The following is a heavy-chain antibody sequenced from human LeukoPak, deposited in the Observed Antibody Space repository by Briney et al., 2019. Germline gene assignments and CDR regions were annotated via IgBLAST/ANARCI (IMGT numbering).Heavy chain of an antibody. CDR1: GFTFDDYG. CDR2: INWNGGSK. V-gene: IGHV3-20*04. Sequence: GGSLRLSRAASGFTFDDYGMSWVRQAPGKGLEWVSGINWNGGSKGYADSVKGRFTISRDNAKNSLYLQMNSLRAEDTALYYCARQLLWGYDPWGQGTLVTVSS. CDR3: ARQLLWGYDP. D-gene: IGHD2-2*01. J-gene: IGHJ5*02.